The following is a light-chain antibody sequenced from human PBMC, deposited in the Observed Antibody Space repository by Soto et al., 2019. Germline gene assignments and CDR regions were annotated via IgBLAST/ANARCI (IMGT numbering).Light chain of an antibody. J-gene: IGLJ2*01. CDR3: CSYAGSSLP. CDR2: EVS. V-gene: IGLV2-23*02. CDR1: SSDVGSYNL. Sequence: QSALTQPASVSGSPGQSITISCTGTSSDVGSYNLVSWYQQHPGKAPKLMIYEVSKRPSGVSNRFSGSKSGNTASLTISGLQAEDEADYYCCSYAGSSLPFGGGTKVTVL.